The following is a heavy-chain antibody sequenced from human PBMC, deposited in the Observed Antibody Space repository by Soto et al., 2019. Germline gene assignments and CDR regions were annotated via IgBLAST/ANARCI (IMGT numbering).Heavy chain of an antibody. CDR1: GDRVSSNSPA. D-gene: IGHD6-6*01. Sequence: LTGAISGDRVSSNSPAWNWIRQSPSRGLEWLGRTYYRSKWYNDYAVSVKSRITIHPDTSKNQFSLQLNSVTPEDTAVYYFAREERKGSSEYYGMDVWGQGTTVTVSS. V-gene: IGHV6-1*01. J-gene: IGHJ6*02. CDR2: TYYRSKWYN. CDR3: AREERKGSSEYYGMDV.